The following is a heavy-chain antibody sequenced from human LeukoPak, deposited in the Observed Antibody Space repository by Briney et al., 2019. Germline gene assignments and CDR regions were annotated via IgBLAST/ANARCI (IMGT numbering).Heavy chain of an antibody. CDR2: INPSGGST. V-gene: IGHV1-46*01. D-gene: IGHD3-10*01. CDR1: GYTFTSYY. Sequence: ASVKVSCKASGYTFTSYYMHWVRQAPRQGLEWMGIINPSGGSTSYAQKFQGRVTMTRDTSTSTVYMELSSLRSEDTAVYYCARGRIPNYYGSGSYLDAFDIWGQGTMVTVSS. J-gene: IGHJ3*02. CDR3: ARGRIPNYYGSGSYLDAFDI.